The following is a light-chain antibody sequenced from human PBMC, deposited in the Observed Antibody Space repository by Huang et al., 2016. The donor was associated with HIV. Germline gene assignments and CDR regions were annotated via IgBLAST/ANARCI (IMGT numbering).Light chain of an antibody. CDR3: QQYYSSPT. CDR2: GAL. Sequence: DIVMTQSPASLAVSLGERATINCKSSQTFLYSSKNETYLAWYQQRPGQPPRFLIQGALARESGVPERFSGSGSETAFTLTITGLQPEDVAVYYCQQYYSSPTFGGGTKVEI. V-gene: IGKV4-1*01. J-gene: IGKJ4*01. CDR1: QTFLYSSKNETY.